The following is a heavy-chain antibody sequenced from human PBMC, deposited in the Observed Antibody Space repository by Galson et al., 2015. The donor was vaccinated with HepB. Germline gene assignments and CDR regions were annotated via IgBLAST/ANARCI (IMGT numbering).Heavy chain of an antibody. CDR2: ISNSGSTI. V-gene: IGHV3-48*01. CDR3: ARRAEWLVRHDVFDI. D-gene: IGHD6-19*01. J-gene: IGHJ3*02. Sequence: SLRLSCAASGFTFSSYSMNWVRQAPGKGLEWLSYISNSGSTIYYADSVKGRFTISRDTAKNSLYLQMSSLRAEDTAVYYCARRAEWLVRHDVFDIWGQGTVVTVSS. CDR1: GFTFSSYS.